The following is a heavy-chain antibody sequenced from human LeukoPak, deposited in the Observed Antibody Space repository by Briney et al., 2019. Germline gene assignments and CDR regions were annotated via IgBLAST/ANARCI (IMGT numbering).Heavy chain of an antibody. CDR1: GYTFTGYY. D-gene: IGHD2-2*01. CDR2: INPNSGGT. V-gene: IGHV1-2*02. J-gene: IGHJ4*02. CDR3: ARDRWRFCSSTSCYGDDY. Sequence: ASVKVSCKASGYTFTGYYMHWVRQAPGQGLEWMGWINPNSGGTNCAQKFRGRVTMTRDTSISTAYMELSRLRSDDTAVYYCARDRWRFCSSTSCYGDDYWGQGTLVTVSS.